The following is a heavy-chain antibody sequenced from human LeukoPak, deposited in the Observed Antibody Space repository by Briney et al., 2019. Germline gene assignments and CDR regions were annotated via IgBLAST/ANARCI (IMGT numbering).Heavy chain of an antibody. CDR1: GFTFSTYS. J-gene: IGHJ4*02. Sequence: GSLRLSCAASGFTFSTYSMNWVRQAPGKGLEWIGEINHSGSTNYNPSLKSRVTISVDTSKNQFSLKLSSVTAADTAVYFCARGPPTDYYDSSGLYYVFDYWGQGTLVTVSS. CDR2: INHSGST. D-gene: IGHD3-22*01. CDR3: ARGPPTDYYDSSGLYYVFDY. V-gene: IGHV4-34*01.